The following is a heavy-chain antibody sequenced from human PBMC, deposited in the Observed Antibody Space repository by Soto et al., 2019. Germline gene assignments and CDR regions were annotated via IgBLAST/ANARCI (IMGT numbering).Heavy chain of an antibody. Sequence: GGTARLASAASGVTLSSAGMSCVRQGPGKGLEWVSYISSSSSTIYYSDSVKGRFTISRDNAKNSLYLQLNSLRDEDTAVYYCARDVYFCNSCGDHPDALDIPSRGSMVIVS. CDR2: ISSSSSTI. D-gene: IGHD3-3*01. V-gene: IGHV3-48*02. CDR3: ARDVYFCNSCGDHPDALDI. CDR1: GVTLSSAG. J-gene: IGHJ3*02.